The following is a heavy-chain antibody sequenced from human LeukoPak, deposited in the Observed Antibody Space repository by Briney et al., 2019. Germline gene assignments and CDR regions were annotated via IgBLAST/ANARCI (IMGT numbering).Heavy chain of an antibody. CDR1: GGSISSYY. V-gene: IGHV4-39*01. D-gene: IGHD2-21*01. Sequence: PSETLSLTCTVSGGSISSYYWGWIRQPPGKGLEWIGSLYYTGSTYYNPSLKSRVTISVDTSKNQFSLKLSSVTAADTAVYYCARYSLTFDYWGQGTLVTVSS. J-gene: IGHJ4*02. CDR2: LYYTGST. CDR3: ARYSLTFDY.